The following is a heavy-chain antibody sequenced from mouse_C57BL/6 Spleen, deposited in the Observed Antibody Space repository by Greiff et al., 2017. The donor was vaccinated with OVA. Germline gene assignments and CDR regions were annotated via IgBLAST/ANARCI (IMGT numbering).Heavy chain of an antibody. CDR1: GYTFTSYW. J-gene: IGHJ3*01. CDR3: ARDDGYYGSWFAY. CDR2: IDPSDSYT. D-gene: IGHD2-3*01. V-gene: IGHV1-59*01. Sequence: QVQLKQPGAELVRPGTSVKLSCKASGYTFTSYWMHWVKQRPGQGLEWIGVIDPSDSYTNYNQKFKGKATLTVDTSSSTAYMQLSSLTSEDSAVYYCARDDGYYGSWFAYWGQGTLVTVSA.